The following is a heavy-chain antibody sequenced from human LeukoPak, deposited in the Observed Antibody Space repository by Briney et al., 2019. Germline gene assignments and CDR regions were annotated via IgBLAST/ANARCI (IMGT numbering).Heavy chain of an antibody. J-gene: IGHJ4*02. D-gene: IGHD6-19*01. CDR3: SLLAVASPQDY. CDR2: ISSSGSTM. CDR1: GFTFSTYE. Sequence: GGSLRLSCAASGFTFSTYEMHWVRQAPGKGLKWVSDISSSGSTMYYADSVKGRFTTSRDNAKNLLYLQMHSLRAEDTAVYYCSLLAVASPQDYWGQGTLVTVSS. V-gene: IGHV3-48*03.